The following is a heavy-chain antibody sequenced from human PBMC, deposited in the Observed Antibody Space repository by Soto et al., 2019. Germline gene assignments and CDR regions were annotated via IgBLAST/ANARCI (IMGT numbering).Heavy chain of an antibody. J-gene: IGHJ4*02. CDR1: GFTFSSYE. D-gene: IGHD4-4*01. CDR3: ARDHPYNNYGGGLDY. V-gene: IGHV3-48*03. CDR2: ISSSGSSI. Sequence: EVQLVESGGGLVQPGGSLRLSCAASGFTFSSYEMNWVHQAPGKGLEWVSYISSSGSSIYYADSVKGRFTISRDNAKNSLYLQMNSLRGEDTAVYYCARDHPYNNYGGGLDYWGQGTLVTVSS.